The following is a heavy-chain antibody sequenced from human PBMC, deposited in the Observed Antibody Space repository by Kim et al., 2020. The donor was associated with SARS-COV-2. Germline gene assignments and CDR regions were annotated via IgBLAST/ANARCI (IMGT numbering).Heavy chain of an antibody. Sequence: RFTIARDNSKNTLYLQMNSLRAEDTAVYYCASMHRRSSSWAYYYYGMDVWGQGTTVTVSS. V-gene: IGHV3-53*01. J-gene: IGHJ6*02. CDR3: ASMHRRSSSWAYYYYGMDV. D-gene: IGHD6-13*01.